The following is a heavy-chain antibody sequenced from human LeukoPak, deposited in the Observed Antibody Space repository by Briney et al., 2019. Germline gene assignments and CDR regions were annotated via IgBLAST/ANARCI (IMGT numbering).Heavy chain of an antibody. CDR1: GYTFTSYG. CDR2: ISAYNGNT. V-gene: IGHV1-18*01. Sequence: GASVKVSCKASGYTFTSYGISWVRQAPGQGLEWMGWISAYNGNTNYAQKLQGRVTMTTDTSTSTAYMEPRSLRSDDTAVYYCARDIVDYYDSSGVYYFDYWGQGTLVIVSS. J-gene: IGHJ4*02. CDR3: ARDIVDYYDSSGVYYFDY. D-gene: IGHD3-22*01.